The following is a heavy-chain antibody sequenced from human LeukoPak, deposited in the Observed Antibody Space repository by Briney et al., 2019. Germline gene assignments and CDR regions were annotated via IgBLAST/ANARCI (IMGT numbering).Heavy chain of an antibody. CDR3: ARDVAAAGTPPID. CDR1: GYTFTRYY. D-gene: IGHD6-13*01. Sequence: GASVKVSCKASGYTFTRYYMHWVRQAPGQGLEWMGIINPSGGSTSYAQKFQGRVTMTRDTSTSTVYMELSSLRSEDTAVYYCARDVAAAGTPPIDWSQGTLVTVSS. V-gene: IGHV1-46*01. J-gene: IGHJ4*02. CDR2: INPSGGST.